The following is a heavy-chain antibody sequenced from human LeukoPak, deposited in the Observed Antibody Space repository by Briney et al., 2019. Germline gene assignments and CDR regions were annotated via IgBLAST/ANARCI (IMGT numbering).Heavy chain of an antibody. CDR1: GASISSGDYY. CDR2: FHYSGST. D-gene: IGHD2-2*01. Sequence: PSETLSLTCTVSGASISSGDYYWSWIRQPPGKGLEWIGFFHYSGSTYYNPSLKSRLSISVDTSKNQFSLRLSSVTAAATAVYYCAREGGDLVGEPTARMGAFDIWGQGIMVTVSS. V-gene: IGHV4-30-4*01. J-gene: IGHJ3*02. CDR3: AREGGDLVGEPTARMGAFDI.